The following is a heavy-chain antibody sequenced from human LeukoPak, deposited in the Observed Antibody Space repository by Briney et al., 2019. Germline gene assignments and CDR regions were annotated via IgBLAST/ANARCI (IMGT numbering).Heavy chain of an antibody. J-gene: IGHJ4*02. CDR1: RGSISPYF. CDR3: ARRQTYFDY. Sequence: SETLSLTCTVSRGSISPYFWSWIRQPPGKGLEWIGYIYYSGSTNYNPSLKSRVTISVDTSKNQFSLKLSSVTAADTAVYYCARRQTYFDYWGQGTLVTVSS. CDR2: IYYSGST. V-gene: IGHV4-59*08.